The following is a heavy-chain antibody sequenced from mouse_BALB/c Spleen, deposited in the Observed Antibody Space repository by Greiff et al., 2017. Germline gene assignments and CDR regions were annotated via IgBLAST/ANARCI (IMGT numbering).Heavy chain of an antibody. CDR2: ISSGGGST. V-gene: IGHV5-12-1*01. D-gene: IGHD6-1*01. CDR3: ARHGKPYFDY. J-gene: IGHJ2*01. CDR1: GFAFSSYD. Sequence: EVKLVESGGGLVKPGGSLKLSCAASGFAFSSYDMSWVRQTPEKRLEWVAYISSGGGSTYYPDTVKGRFTISRDNAKNTLYLQMSSLKSEDTAMYYCARHGKPYFDYWGQGTTLTVSS.